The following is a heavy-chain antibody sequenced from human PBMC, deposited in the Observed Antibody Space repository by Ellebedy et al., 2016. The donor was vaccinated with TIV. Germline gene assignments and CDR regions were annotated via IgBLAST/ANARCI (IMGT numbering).Heavy chain of an antibody. V-gene: IGHV4-39*07. Sequence: SETLSPTCNVPGGSISSSSYYWGWIRQPPGKGLEWIGSISYGGSTTYNPSLKSRVTISVDTSKNQFSLKLTSVTAADTAVYYCATSQQVVRSDAFDVWGQGALVTVSS. J-gene: IGHJ3*01. CDR3: ATSQQVVRSDAFDV. D-gene: IGHD6-13*01. CDR2: ISYGGST. CDR1: GGSISSSSYY.